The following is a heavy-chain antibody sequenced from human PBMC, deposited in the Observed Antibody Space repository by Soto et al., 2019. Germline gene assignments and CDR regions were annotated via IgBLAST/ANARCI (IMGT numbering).Heavy chain of an antibody. J-gene: IGHJ4*02. D-gene: IGHD6-19*01. CDR1: GGSVNSGTDY. CDR3: ARAPSHGWFQHLDY. CDR2: TSNSGSA. V-gene: IGHV4-61*03. Sequence: PSETLSLTCTVSGGSVNSGTDYWSWIRQPPGKGLEWIGYTSNSGSAKYNPSLKSRVTITTDTSTNHFSLKLTSVTAADTAIYYCARAPSHGWFQHLDYWGQGTLVTVSS.